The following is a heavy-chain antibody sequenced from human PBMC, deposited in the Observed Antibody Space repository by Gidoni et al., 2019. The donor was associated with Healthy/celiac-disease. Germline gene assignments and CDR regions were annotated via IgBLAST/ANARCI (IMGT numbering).Heavy chain of an antibody. J-gene: IGHJ6*02. V-gene: IGHV3-33*01. CDR2: IWYDGSNK. Sequence: QVQLVESGGGVVQPGRSLRLSCAASGFTFSSYGMHWVRQAPGKGLEWVAVIWYDGSNKYYADSVKGRFTISRDNSKNTLYLQMNSLRAEDTAVYYCARDYPAMIVVNYYYYGMDVWGQGTTVTVSS. D-gene: IGHD3-22*01. CDR3: ARDYPAMIVVNYYYYGMDV. CDR1: GFTFSSYG.